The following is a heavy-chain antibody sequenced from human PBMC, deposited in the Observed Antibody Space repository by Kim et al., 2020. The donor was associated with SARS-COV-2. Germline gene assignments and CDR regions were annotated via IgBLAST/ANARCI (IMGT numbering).Heavy chain of an antibody. Sequence: ASVKVSCKASGYTFTSFAMNWVRQAPGQGLKWMGWINTKTGNPTYAQGFTGRFVFSLDTSVTTAYLQISSLKAEDTAVYYCARGRVVVPAAIVAWGQGTLVTVSS. D-gene: IGHD2-2*01. V-gene: IGHV7-4-1*02. CDR1: GYTFTSFA. J-gene: IGHJ5*02. CDR2: INTKTGNP. CDR3: ARGRVVVPAAIVA.